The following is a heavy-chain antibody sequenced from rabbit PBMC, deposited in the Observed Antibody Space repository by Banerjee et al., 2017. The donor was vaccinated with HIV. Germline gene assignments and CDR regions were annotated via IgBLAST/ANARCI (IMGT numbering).Heavy chain of an antibody. Sequence: QSLEESGGGLVKPGASLTLTCKASGFSFSSGYDMCWVRQAPGKGLEWIGCINPLFGTTYYASWAIGRFTISKPSSTTVTLQMTSLTGADTATYFCVRDQAGDADYGPYYLNLWGQGTLVTVS. V-gene: IGHV1S40*01. CDR3: VRDQAGDADYGPYYLNL. D-gene: IGHD2-1*01. CDR1: GFSFSSGYD. CDR2: INPLFGTT. J-gene: IGHJ4*01.